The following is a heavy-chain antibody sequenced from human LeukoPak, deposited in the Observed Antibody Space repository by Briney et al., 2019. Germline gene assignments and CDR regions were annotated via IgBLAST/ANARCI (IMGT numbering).Heavy chain of an antibody. CDR1: GFTFSGYV. V-gene: IGHV3-48*03. CDR2: ISSTGGTI. Sequence: GGSLRLSCAASGFTFSGYVMNWVRQAPGKGLEWLSHISSTGGTIYYADSVKGRLTVSRDNAKNSLYLQMNSLRAEHTAVYYCAKSDPYGDSLIEIWGQGALVTVSS. D-gene: IGHD4-17*01. CDR3: AKSDPYGDSLIEI. J-gene: IGHJ4*02.